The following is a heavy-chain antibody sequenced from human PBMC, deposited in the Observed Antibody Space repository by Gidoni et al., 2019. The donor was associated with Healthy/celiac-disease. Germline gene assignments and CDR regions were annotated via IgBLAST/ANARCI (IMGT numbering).Heavy chain of an antibody. CDR1: AGTFSSYA. CDR3: ARFRVLDGYYYGMDV. Sequence: QVQLVQSGAEVKKPGFSVKVSCKASAGTFSSYAISWVRQAPGQGLEWLGGIIPIFGTANYAQKFQGRVTITADKSTSTAYMELSSLRSEDTAVYYCARFRVLDGYYYGMDVWGQGTTVTVSS. J-gene: IGHJ6*02. CDR2: IIPIFGTA. V-gene: IGHV1-69*06.